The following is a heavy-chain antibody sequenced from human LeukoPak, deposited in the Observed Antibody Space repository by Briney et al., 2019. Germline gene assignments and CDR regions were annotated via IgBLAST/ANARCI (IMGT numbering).Heavy chain of an antibody. V-gene: IGHV4-59*08. CDR2: FAYSGTT. J-gene: IGHJ4*02. Sequence: SETLSLTCTVSDGSIGSHCWSWIRQPPGKGLEWIGHFAYSGTTSYNASLKSRVTISVDTSKNQFSLKLTSVTAADTAVYYCARWYYYDHWGQGTLVTVSS. CDR3: ARWYYYDH. CDR1: DGSIGSHC. D-gene: IGHD1-14*01.